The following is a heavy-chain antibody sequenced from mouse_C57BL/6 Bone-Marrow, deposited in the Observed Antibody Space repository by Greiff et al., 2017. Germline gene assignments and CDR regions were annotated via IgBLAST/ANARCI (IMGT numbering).Heavy chain of an antibody. D-gene: IGHD1-1*01. CDR1: GYTFTDYN. CDR2: INPNNGGT. CDR3: ARGDYYGSSHYFDY. J-gene: IGHJ2*01. V-gene: IGHV1-18*01. Sequence: VHVQQSGPELVKPGASVKIPCKASGYTFTDYNMDWVKQSHGKSLEWIGDINPNNGGTIYNQKFKGKATLTVDKSSSTAYMALRSLTSEDTAVYYCARGDYYGSSHYFDYWGQGTTLTVSS.